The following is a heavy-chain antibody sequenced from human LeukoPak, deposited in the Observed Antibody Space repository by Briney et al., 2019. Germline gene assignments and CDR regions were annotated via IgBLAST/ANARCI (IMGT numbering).Heavy chain of an antibody. J-gene: IGHJ4*02. Sequence: GGSLRLSCAASGFTFSNYEINWVRQAPGKGLEWVSYISSSGSTIYYADSVKGRFTISRDNAKNSLYLQMNSLRAEDTAVYYCARDWSGYYGSGSNFDYWGQGTLVTVSS. CDR3: ARDWSGYYGSGSNFDY. D-gene: IGHD3-10*01. CDR1: GFTFSNYE. V-gene: IGHV3-48*03. CDR2: ISSSGSTI.